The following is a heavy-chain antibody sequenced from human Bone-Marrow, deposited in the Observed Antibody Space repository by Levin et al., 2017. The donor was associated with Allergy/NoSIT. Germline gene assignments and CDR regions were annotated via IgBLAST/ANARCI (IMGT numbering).Heavy chain of an antibody. CDR1: GEYRLSEVS. D-gene: IGHD3-10*01. J-gene: IGHJ1*01. V-gene: IGHV1-24*01. CDR2: VDPDDGEK. CDR3: ATDLHY. Sequence: GGSLRLSCKVSGEYRLSEVSMHWVRQAPGKGLEWMGAVDPDDGEKIYAQKFQGRFTMTEDTSTDTAHMELSSLGSGDTAVYYCATDLHYWGQGTLVTVSS.